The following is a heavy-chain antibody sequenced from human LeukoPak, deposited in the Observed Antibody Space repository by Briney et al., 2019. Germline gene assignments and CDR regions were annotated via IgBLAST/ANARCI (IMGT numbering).Heavy chain of an antibody. CDR3: ARGTLRIAAALFDP. V-gene: IGHV4-61*01. CDR2: IYYSGST. D-gene: IGHD6-13*01. CDR1: GGSVSSGSYY. J-gene: IGHJ5*02. Sequence: SETLSLTCTVSGGSVSSGSYYWSWIRQPPGTGLEWIGYIYYSGSTNYNPSLKSRVTISIDTSKNQFSLKLRSVTAADTAMYYCARGTLRIAAALFDPWGQGTLVTVSS.